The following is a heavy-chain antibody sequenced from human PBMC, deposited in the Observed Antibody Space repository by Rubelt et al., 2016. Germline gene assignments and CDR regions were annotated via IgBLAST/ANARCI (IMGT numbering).Heavy chain of an antibody. CDR3: AGDSTTGLPHAFDS. Sequence: QVQLQESGPGLVKPSETLSLTCTVSGYSISSGYYWGWIRQPPGRGREWIGFIYHSGLTSYNPSLKSRVSISMDTSKNKFSRRLGCVTAADTAVYYGAGDSTTGLPHAFDSWGQGTMVTVSS. CDR1: GYSISSGYY. J-gene: IGHJ3*02. D-gene: IGHD1-14*01. CDR2: IYHSGLT. V-gene: IGHV4-38-2*02.